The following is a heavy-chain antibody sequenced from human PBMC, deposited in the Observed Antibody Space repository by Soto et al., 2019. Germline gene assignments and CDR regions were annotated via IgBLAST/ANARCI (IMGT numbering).Heavy chain of an antibody. CDR3: AKHLIAVAGYLHGMDV. D-gene: IGHD6-19*01. V-gene: IGHV3-30*18. CDR2: ISHDGSNK. CDR1: GFTFSSYG. Sequence: QVQLVESGGGVVQPGRSLRLSCAASGFTFSSYGMHWVRQAPGMGLEWVAVISHDGSNKYFADSVKGRFTISRDNSQNTLYLQMHSLRSEDTAVYYCAKHLIAVAGYLHGMDVWGQGTSVTVSS. J-gene: IGHJ6*02.